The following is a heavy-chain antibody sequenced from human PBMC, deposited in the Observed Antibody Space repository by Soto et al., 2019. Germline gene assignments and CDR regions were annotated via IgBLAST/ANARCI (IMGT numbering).Heavy chain of an antibody. CDR2: IYYLGST. J-gene: IGHJ4*02. V-gene: IGHV4-59*01. Sequence: PSETPSLTCSVSGGSMSEYFWSWIRQSPGKGLEWIGYIYYLGSTDYNPSLKSRVTISVDTSKRQFSLRLTSVTAADTAVYYCARDGYDGSGSPYPAYWGPGTQVT. D-gene: IGHD3-10*01. CDR3: ARDGYDGSGSPYPAY. CDR1: GGSMSEYF.